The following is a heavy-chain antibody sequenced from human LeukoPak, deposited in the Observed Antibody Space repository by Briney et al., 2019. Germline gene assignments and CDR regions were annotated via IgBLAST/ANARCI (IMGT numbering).Heavy chain of an antibody. J-gene: IGHJ4*02. D-gene: IGHD2-15*01. CDR1: GYTFTSYG. CDR3: ARYRVAAMIDPEFDY. Sequence: GASVKVSCKASGYTFTSYGISWVRQAPGQGLEWMGWISAYNDNTNYAQKLQGRVTITTDTSTSTAYMELRRLRSDDTAVYYCARYRVAAMIDPEFDYWGQGTLVTVSS. CDR2: ISAYNDNT. V-gene: IGHV1-18*01.